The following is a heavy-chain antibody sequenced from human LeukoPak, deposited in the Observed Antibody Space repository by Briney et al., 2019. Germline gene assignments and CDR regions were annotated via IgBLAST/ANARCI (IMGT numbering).Heavy chain of an antibody. CDR1: GGTFSSYA. J-gene: IGHJ5*02. CDR2: IIPIFGTA. V-gene: IGHV1-69*01. Sequence: ASVKVSCKASGGTFSSYAISWVRQAPGQGLEWMGGIIPIFGTANYAQKFQGRVTITADESTSTAYMELSSLRSEDTAVYYCARGGVIVVVPAAIPRFVPWGQGTLVTVSS. D-gene: IGHD2-2*02. CDR3: ARGGVIVVVPAAIPRFVP.